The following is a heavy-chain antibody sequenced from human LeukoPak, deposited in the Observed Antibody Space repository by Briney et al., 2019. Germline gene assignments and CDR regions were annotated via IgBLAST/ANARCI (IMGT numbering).Heavy chain of an antibody. Sequence: SETLSLTCAVYGGSFSGYYWSWIRQPPGKGLEWIGEINHSGSTNYNPSLKSRVTISVDTSKNQFSLKLSSVTAADTAVYYCARGTVGGESPYYYYYYMDVWGKGTTVTVSS. CDR1: GGSFSGYY. D-gene: IGHD3-16*01. CDR3: ARGTVGGESPYYYYYYMDV. V-gene: IGHV4-34*01. J-gene: IGHJ6*03. CDR2: INHSGST.